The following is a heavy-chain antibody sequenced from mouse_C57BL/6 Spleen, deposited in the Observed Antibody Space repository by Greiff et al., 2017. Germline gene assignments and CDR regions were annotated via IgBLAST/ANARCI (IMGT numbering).Heavy chain of an antibody. Sequence: VQLQQSGAELAKPGASVKLSCKASGYTFTSYWMHWVKQRPGQGLEWIGYINPSSGYTKYNQKFKDKATLTAEKSSSTAYMQLSSLTYEDSAVYYCAREDYDVWFAYWGQGTLVTVSA. V-gene: IGHV1-7*01. D-gene: IGHD2-4*01. CDR1: GYTFTSYW. J-gene: IGHJ3*01. CDR3: AREDYDVWFAY. CDR2: INPSSGYT.